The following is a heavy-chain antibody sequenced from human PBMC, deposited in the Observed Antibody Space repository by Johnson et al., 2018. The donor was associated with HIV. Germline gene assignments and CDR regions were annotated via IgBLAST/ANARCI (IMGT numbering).Heavy chain of an antibody. CDR2: IWYDGSNK. CDR1: GFTFSSYG. J-gene: IGHJ3*02. CDR3: ANGRLAVQDALDI. Sequence: QVQLVESGGGVVQPGRSLRLSCAASGFTFSSYGMHWVRQAPGKGLEWVAVIWYDGSNKYYADSVKGRFTISRDNSKNTLYLQMNSLRAEDTAVYYCANGRLAVQDALDIWGQGTMVTVSS. D-gene: IGHD1-26*01. V-gene: IGHV3-33*06.